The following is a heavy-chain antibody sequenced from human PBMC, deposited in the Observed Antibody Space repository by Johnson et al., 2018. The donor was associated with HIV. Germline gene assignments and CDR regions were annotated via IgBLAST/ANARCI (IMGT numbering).Heavy chain of an antibody. CDR1: EFTFSSYW. D-gene: IGHD1-26*01. CDR3: AKSGYSGSYDRMGAFDI. CDR2: IKQDGSEK. V-gene: IGHV3-7*02. Sequence: EVQLVESGGGLVQPGGSLRLSCEASEFTFSSYWMSWVRQAPGKGLEWVANIKQDGSEKYYADSVKGRFTISRDNSKNTLYLQRNSLRAEDTAVYYCAKSGYSGSYDRMGAFDIWGQGTMVTVSS. J-gene: IGHJ3*02.